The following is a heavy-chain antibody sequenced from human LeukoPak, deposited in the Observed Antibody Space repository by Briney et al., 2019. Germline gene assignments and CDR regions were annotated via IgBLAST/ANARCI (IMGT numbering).Heavy chain of an antibody. D-gene: IGHD3-10*01. CDR2: IIPIFGTA. CDR1: GGTFSSYA. Sequence: SVKVSCKASGGTFSSYAISWVRQAPGQGLEWMGGIIPIFGTANYAQKFQGRVTITAGESTSTAYMELSSLRSEDTAVYYCATTIRGVTQYYFDYWGQGTLVTVSS. V-gene: IGHV1-69*13. CDR3: ATTIRGVTQYYFDY. J-gene: IGHJ4*02.